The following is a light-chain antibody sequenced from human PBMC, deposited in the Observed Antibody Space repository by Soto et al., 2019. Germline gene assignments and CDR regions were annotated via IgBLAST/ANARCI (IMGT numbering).Light chain of an antibody. CDR1: SSNIGSNS. CDR2: DNN. J-gene: IGLJ1*01. Sequence: QSVRRQPPSVSAAPGQKVTSSCSVSSSNIGSNSVSWYRHLPGTAPKLLIYDNNKRPSGIPDRFSGSKSGTSATLGITGLHTGAEPDYYCGAWATCLNAYAFGTGTNVTVL. CDR3: GAWATCLNAYA. V-gene: IGLV1-51*01.